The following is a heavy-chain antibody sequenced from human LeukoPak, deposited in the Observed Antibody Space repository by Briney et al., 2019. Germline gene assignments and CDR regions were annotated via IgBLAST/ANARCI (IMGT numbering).Heavy chain of an antibody. CDR2: IISILGIA. J-gene: IGHJ6*02. CDR3: ARAVVVPAADYYYYGMDV. Sequence: GASVKVSCKASGGTFSSYAISWARQAPGQGLEWMGRIISILGIANYAQKFQGRVTITADKSTSTAYMELSSLRSEDTAVYYCARAVVVPAADYYYYGMDVWGQGTTVTVSS. D-gene: IGHD2-2*01. V-gene: IGHV1-69*04. CDR1: GGTFSSYA.